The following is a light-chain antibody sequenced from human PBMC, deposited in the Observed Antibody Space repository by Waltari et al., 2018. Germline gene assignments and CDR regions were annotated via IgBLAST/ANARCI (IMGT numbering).Light chain of an antibody. CDR3: QQFYSTPGLS. CDR1: QSISTF. CDR2: GAS. J-gene: IGKJ4*01. V-gene: IGKV1-39*01. Sequence: DIQLTQSPSSFSASVGDRVTIPCRASQSISTFLNWYQHKPGEAPKLLISGASNLRSGVPSRFSGSGSGTSFTLTITSLQPEDFASYYCQQFYSTPGLSFGGGTKVEIK.